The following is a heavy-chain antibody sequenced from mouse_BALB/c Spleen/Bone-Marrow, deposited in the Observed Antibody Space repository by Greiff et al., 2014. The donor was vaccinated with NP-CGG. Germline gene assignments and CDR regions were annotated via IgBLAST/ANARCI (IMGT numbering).Heavy chain of an antibody. CDR1: GFPLRDYY. CDR3: ARSGEKYGAMDY. Sequence: EVKLMESGGGLGKPGGSWKLSCTALGFPLRDYYMYWVGQIREKSLGGVAAIRDGGNYTFNPDSVKGRFTISRDNAKNNLYLQMSSLKSEDTAMYYCARSGEKYGAMDYWGQGTSVTVSS. V-gene: IGHV5-4*02. D-gene: IGHD1-1*02. CDR2: IRDGGNYT. J-gene: IGHJ4*01.